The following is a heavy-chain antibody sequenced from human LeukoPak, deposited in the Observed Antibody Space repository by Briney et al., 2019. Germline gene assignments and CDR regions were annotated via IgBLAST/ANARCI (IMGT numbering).Heavy chain of an antibody. D-gene: IGHD5-18*01. CDR1: GGSFSGYF. CDR3: ARVVDTAMVDPQEVDY. J-gene: IGHJ4*02. V-gene: IGHV4-34*01. CDR2: MTHSGRT. Sequence: PSETLSLTFAVYGGSFSGYFWTWIRQPPGKGLEWIGEMTHSGRTNYNPSLKSRLTISVDTSKNHFSLKLSSVTAADTAVYYCARVVDTAMVDPQEVDYWGQGTLVTVSS.